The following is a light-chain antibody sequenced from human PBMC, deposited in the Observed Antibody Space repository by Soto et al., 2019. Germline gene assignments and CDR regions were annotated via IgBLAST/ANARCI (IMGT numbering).Light chain of an antibody. V-gene: IGLV4-69*01. CDR3: KTWGIWGSRV. Sequence: QPVLTQSPSASASLGASVKLTCTLSSGHSSYAIAWHQQQPEKGPRYLMKLNSDGSHSKGDGIPDRFSGSSSGAERYLTISGLQSEDEADYYCKTWGIWGSRVFGGGTKVTVL. J-gene: IGLJ2*01. CDR1: SGHSSYA. CDR2: LNSDGSH.